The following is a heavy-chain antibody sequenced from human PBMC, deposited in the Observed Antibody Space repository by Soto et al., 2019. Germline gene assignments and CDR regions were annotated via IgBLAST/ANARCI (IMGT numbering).Heavy chain of an antibody. CDR1: GGSISSGGYS. D-gene: IGHD2-8*02. CDR3: ASDKNTGLFDY. J-gene: IGHJ4*02. V-gene: IGHV4-30-2*01. Sequence: SETLSLTCAVSGGSISSGGYSWSWIRQPPGKGLEWIGYIYHSGSTYYNPSLKSRVTISVDTSKNQFSLKLTSVTAADTAVYYCASDKNTGLFDYWGQGTLVTVSS. CDR2: IYHSGST.